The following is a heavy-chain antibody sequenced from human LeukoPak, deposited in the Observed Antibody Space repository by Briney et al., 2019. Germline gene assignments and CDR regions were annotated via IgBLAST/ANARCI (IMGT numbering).Heavy chain of an antibody. V-gene: IGHV1-69*13. D-gene: IGHD3-10*01. Sequence: ASVKVSCKASGGTFISYAISWVRQAPGQGLEWMGGIIPIFGTANYAQKFQGRVTITADESTSTAYMELSSLRSEDTAVYYCARKGFGEYWFDPWGQGTLVTVSS. CDR2: IIPIFGTA. CDR1: GGTFISYA. J-gene: IGHJ5*02. CDR3: ARKGFGEYWFDP.